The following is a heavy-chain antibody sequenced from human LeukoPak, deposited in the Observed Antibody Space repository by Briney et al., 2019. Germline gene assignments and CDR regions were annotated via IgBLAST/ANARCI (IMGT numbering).Heavy chain of an antibody. J-gene: IGHJ4*02. V-gene: IGHV4-59*01. CDR3: AGGSGSYYNDPFGY. Sequence: SETLSLTCTVSGGSLSSYYWSWIRQPPGKGLEWIGYIYYSGSTNYNPSLKSRVTISVDTSKNQFSLKLSSVTAADTAVYYCAGGSGSYYNDPFGYWGQGTLVTVSS. D-gene: IGHD3-10*01. CDR2: IYYSGST. CDR1: GGSLSSYY.